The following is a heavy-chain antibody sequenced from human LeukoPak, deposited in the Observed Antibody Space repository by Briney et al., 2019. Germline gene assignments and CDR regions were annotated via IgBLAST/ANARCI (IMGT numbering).Heavy chain of an antibody. CDR2: IKQDGSEK. Sequence: GGSLRLSCAASGFTFSSYWVSWVRQAPGKGLEWVANIKQDGSEKYYVDSVKGRFTISRDNAKNSLYLQMNSLRAEDTAVYYCARTRGSYTSGWYTVDYWGQGTLVTVSS. V-gene: IGHV3-7*01. D-gene: IGHD6-19*01. J-gene: IGHJ4*02. CDR1: GFTFSSYW. CDR3: ARTRGSYTSGWYTVDY.